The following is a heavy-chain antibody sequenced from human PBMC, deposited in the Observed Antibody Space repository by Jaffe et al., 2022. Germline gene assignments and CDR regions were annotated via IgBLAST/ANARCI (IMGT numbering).Heavy chain of an antibody. Sequence: EVQLLESGGGLVQPGGSLRLSCAASGFTFSSYAMSWVRQAPGKGLEWVSAISGSGGSTYYADSVKGRFTISRDNSKNTLYLQMNSLRAEDTAVYYCAKDHVVVVVAATAPDWFDPWGQGTLVTVSS. CDR1: GFTFSSYA. J-gene: IGHJ5*02. CDR2: ISGSGGST. CDR3: AKDHVVVVVAATAPDWFDP. V-gene: IGHV3-23*01. D-gene: IGHD2-15*01.